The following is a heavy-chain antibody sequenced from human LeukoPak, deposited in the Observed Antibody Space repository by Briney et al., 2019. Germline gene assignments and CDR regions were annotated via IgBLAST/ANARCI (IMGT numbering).Heavy chain of an antibody. CDR1: GYTFTSYD. J-gene: IGHJ4*02. V-gene: IGHV1-8*02. CDR2: MNPNSGNT. CDR3: ARDRGGSYSYFDY. D-gene: IGHD1-26*01. Sequence: ASVKVSCKASGYTFTSYDINWVRQATGQGLEWMGWMNPNSGNTGYAQKFQGRVTMTRDTSTSTVYMELSSLRSEDTAVYYCARDRGGSYSYFDYWGQGALVTVSS.